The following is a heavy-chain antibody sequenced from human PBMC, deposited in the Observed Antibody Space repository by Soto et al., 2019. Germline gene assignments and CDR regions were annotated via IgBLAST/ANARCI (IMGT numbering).Heavy chain of an antibody. V-gene: IGHV4-31*03. D-gene: IGHD3-22*01. CDR1: GGSISSGGYY. Sequence: QVQLQESGPGLVKPSQTLSLTCTVSGGSISSGGYYWSWIRQHPGKVLECIGYIYYSGSTYYNPSHKSRFTITVDTSKNQLSLKLSSVTAADTAVYYCARGLDGSGYSSSLWGQGTLVTVSS. CDR3: ARGLDGSGYSSSL. CDR2: IYYSGST. J-gene: IGHJ4*02.